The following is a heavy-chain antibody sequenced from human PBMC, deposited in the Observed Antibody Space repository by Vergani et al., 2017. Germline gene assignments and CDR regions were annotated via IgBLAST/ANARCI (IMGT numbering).Heavy chain of an antibody. CDR1: GGSISSGGYS. CDR2: IYHSGST. D-gene: IGHD3-9*01. J-gene: IGHJ4*02. Sequence: QLQLQESGSGLVKPSQTLSLTCAVSGGSISSGGYSWSWIRQPPGKGLEWIGYIYHSGSTYYNPSLKSRVTISVDRSKNQFSLKLSSVTAADTAVYYYAKDLPYDILTGYGEGSGNWGQGTLVTVSS. V-gene: IGHV4-30-2*01. CDR3: AKDLPYDILTGYGEGSGN.